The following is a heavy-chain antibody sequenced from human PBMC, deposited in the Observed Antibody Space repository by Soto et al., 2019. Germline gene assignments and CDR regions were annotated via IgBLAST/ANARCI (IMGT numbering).Heavy chain of an antibody. J-gene: IGHJ6*02. CDR2: ISYDGSNK. V-gene: IGHV3-30*18. D-gene: IGHD3-3*01. Sequence: PGGSLRLSCAASGFTFSSYGMHWVRQAPGKGLEWVAVISYDGSNKCYADSVKGRFTISRDNSKNTLYLQMNSLRAEDTAVYYCAKDGLRSGYAQLYYYYGMDVWGQGTTVTVSS. CDR1: GFTFSSYG. CDR3: AKDGLRSGYAQLYYYYGMDV.